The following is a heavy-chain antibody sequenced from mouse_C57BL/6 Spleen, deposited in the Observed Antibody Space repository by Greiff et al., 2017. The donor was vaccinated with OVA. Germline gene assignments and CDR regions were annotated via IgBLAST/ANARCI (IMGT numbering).Heavy chain of an antibody. CDR1: GYTFTSYW. J-gene: IGHJ4*01. CDR3: ARRGVYGSSYNYYAMDY. D-gene: IGHD1-1*01. CDR2: IDPSDSYT. V-gene: IGHV1-59*01. Sequence: QVQLQQPGAELVRPGTSVKLSCKASGYTFTSYWMHWVKQRPGQGLEWIGVIDPSDSYTNYNQKFKGKATLTVDTSSSTAYMQLSSLTSEDSAVYYCARRGVYGSSYNYYAMDYWGQGTSVTVSS.